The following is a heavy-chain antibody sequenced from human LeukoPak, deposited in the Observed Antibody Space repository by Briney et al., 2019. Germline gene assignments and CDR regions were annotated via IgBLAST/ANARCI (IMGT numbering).Heavy chain of an antibody. CDR1: GFTFSGSG. V-gene: IGHV3-48*04. D-gene: IGHD3-10*02. Sequence: PGGSLRLSCAASGFTFSGSGMNWVRQAPGKGLEWVSYISSSGSTIYYADSVKGRFTISRDNAKNSLYLQMNSLRAEDTAVYYCAELGIAMIGGVWGKGTTVTISS. J-gene: IGHJ6*04. CDR2: ISSSGSTI. CDR3: AELGIAMIGGV.